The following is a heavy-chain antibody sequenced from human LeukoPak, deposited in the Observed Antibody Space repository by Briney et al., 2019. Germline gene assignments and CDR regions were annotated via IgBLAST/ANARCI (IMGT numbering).Heavy chain of an antibody. CDR1: GYSFSNDW. CDR3: ARRGCNGGSCYGY. V-gene: IGHV5-51*01. D-gene: IGHD2-15*01. Sequence: GESLKISCKGSGYSFSNDWIGWVRQMPETGLEWMGIIYPGDSDTRYSPSFQGQVTISADKSISTAYLQWSSLEASDTAMYYCARRGCNGGSCYGYWGQGTLVTVSS. J-gene: IGHJ4*02. CDR2: IYPGDSDT.